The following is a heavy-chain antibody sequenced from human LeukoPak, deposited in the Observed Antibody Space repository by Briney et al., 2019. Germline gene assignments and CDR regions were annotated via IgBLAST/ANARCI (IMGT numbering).Heavy chain of an antibody. CDR1: GYTFTSYG. CDR2: ISAYNGNT. CDR3: ARDLGYYDSSGYAGFDY. Sequence: ASVKVSCKAPGYTFTSYGISWVRQAPGQGLEWMGWISAYNGNTNYAQKLQGRVTMTTDTSTSTAYMELRSLRSDDTAVYYCARDLGYYDSSGYAGFDYWGQGTLVTVSS. D-gene: IGHD3-22*01. V-gene: IGHV1-18*01. J-gene: IGHJ4*02.